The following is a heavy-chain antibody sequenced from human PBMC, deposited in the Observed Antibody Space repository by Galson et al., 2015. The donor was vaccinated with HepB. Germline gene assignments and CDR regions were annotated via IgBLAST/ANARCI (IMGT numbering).Heavy chain of an antibody. J-gene: IGHJ4*02. Sequence: PALVKPTQTLTLTCTFSGFSLSTSGMCVSWIRQPPGKALEWLALIDWDDDKYYSTSLKTRLTISKDTSKNQVVLTMTNMDPVDTATYYCARTRGYSYDNPFDYWGQGTLVTVSS. CDR3: ARTRGYSYDNPFDY. CDR1: GFSLSTSGMC. CDR2: IDWDDDK. D-gene: IGHD5-18*01. V-gene: IGHV2-70*01.